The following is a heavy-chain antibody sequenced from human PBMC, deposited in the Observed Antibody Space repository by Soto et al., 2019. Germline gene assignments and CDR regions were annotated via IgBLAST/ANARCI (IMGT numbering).Heavy chain of an antibody. J-gene: IGHJ5*02. D-gene: IGHD3-10*01. CDR1: GFTFSSYG. CDR2: ISNDGNEK. V-gene: IGHV3-30*18. Sequence: QVQLVESGGGVVQPERSLRLSCAASGFTFSSYGMHWVRQAPGKGLEWVAVISNDGNEKYYTDYVKGRFTISRDNSNNTLYLQSNSLRAEDTAVYYCAKEGVLRWFGGLMGYNWFDPWGQGNLVIVSS. CDR3: AKEGVLRWFGGLMGYNWFDP.